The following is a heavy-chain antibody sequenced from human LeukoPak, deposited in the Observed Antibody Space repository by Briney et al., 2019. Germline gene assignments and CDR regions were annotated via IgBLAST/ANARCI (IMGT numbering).Heavy chain of an antibody. CDR1: GFTFSSYA. D-gene: IGHD3-10*01. CDR2: ISGSGGST. Sequence: PGGSLRLSCAASGFTFSSYAMSWVRQAPGKGLEWVSAISGSGGSTYYADSVKGRFTISRDNSKTTLYLQMNSLRAEDTAVYYCAKGHGSGSYFTFQHWGQGTLVTVSS. CDR3: AKGHGSGSYFTFQH. J-gene: IGHJ1*01. V-gene: IGHV3-23*01.